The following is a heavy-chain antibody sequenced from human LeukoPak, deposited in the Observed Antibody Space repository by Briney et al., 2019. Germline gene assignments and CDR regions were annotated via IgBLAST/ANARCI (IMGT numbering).Heavy chain of an antibody. CDR2: INPNSGGT. CDR1: GYTFTGYY. D-gene: IGHD4-17*01. J-gene: IGHJ4*02. V-gene: IGHV1-2*02. CDR3: AGDLSNGDYFDY. Sequence: ASVKVSCKASGYTFTGYYMHWVRQAPGQGLEWMGWINPNSGGTNYAQKFQGRVTMTRDTSISTAYMELSRLRSDDTAVYYCAGDLSNGDYFDYWGQGTLVTVSS.